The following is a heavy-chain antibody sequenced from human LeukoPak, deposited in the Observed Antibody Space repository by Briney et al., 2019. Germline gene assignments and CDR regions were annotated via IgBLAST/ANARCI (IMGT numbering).Heavy chain of an antibody. CDR2: IYYSGST. J-gene: IGHJ5*02. V-gene: IGHV4-59*08. CDR3: ARHRSYQGWFDP. Sequence: SETLSLTCTVSGSSISSYYWSWIRQPPGKGLEWVGYIYYSGSTNYNPSLKSRVTISVDTSKNQFSLKLSSVTAADTAVYYCARHRSYQGWFDPWGQGTLVTVSS. D-gene: IGHD1-26*01. CDR1: GSSISSYY.